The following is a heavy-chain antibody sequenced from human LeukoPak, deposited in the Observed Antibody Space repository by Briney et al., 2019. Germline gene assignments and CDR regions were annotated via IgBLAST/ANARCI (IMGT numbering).Heavy chain of an antibody. J-gene: IGHJ5*02. Sequence: KSSETLSLTCTVSGGSINSHYWSWIRQSPGKGLEWIGFIYKSDGTNYNPTLKSRVTISADTSKNQISLKLSSVTAADTAVYYCARGVTTGLDWFDPWGQGTLVIVSS. CDR2: IYKSDGT. V-gene: IGHV4-59*11. D-gene: IGHD2-21*02. CDR3: ARGVTTGLDWFDP. CDR1: GGSINSHY.